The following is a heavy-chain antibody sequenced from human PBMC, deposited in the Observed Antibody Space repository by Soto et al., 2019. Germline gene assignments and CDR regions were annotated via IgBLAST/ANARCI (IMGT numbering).Heavy chain of an antibody. Sequence: GGSLRLSCAASGFTFSNVWMNWVRQAPGKGLEWVANIKEDGSKKYYVDSAEGRSTISRDNAKNSLYLQMNSLRAEDTAVYYCTIGDYSNLHGGQGTQVTVPS. D-gene: IGHD4-4*01. CDR3: TIGDYSNLH. CDR2: IKEDGSKK. J-gene: IGHJ4*02. CDR1: GFTFSNVW. V-gene: IGHV3-7*01.